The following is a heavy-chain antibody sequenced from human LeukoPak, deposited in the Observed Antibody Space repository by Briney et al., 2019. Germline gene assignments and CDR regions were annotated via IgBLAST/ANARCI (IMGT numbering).Heavy chain of an antibody. J-gene: IGHJ4*02. D-gene: IGHD4-17*01. CDR2: IKSDGGTT. CDR3: TTDLGDYGDYVRC. Sequence: PGGSLRLSCAAPGFTFSNAWMSWVRQAPGKGLEWVGRIKSDGGTTDYAAPVKGRFTISRDDSKNTLYLQMNSLKAEDTAVYYCTTDLGDYGDYVRCWGQGTLVTVSS. CDR1: GFTFSNAW. V-gene: IGHV3-15*01.